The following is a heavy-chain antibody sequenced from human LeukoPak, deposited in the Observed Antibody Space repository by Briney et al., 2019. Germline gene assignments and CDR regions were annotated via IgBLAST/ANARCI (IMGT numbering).Heavy chain of an antibody. J-gene: IGHJ4*02. CDR1: GGSINGFY. D-gene: IGHD2-2*01. V-gene: IGHV4-59*01. Sequence: SETLSLTCTVSGGSINGFYWSWIRQSPGKGLEWIGSIYYTGDTNFSPSLKSRVTMSVDTSKNQVSLKLDSVTTADTAVYYCAREGYCSSTSCSQWGQGTLVTVSS. CDR3: AREGYCSSTSCSQ. CDR2: IYYTGDT.